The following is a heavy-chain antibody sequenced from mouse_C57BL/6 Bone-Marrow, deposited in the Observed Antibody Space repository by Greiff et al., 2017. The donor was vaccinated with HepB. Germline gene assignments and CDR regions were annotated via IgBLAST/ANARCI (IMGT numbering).Heavy chain of an antibody. CDR3: TTLYDYAAGFAY. Sequence: VQLQQSGAELVRPGASVKLSCTASGFNIKDDYMHWVKQRPEQGLEWIGWIYPENGDTEYASNFQGKATITADASSNTAYLQLSSLTSEDTAVYYCTTLYDYAAGFAYWGQGTLDTVSA. D-gene: IGHD2-4*01. V-gene: IGHV14-4*01. J-gene: IGHJ3*01. CDR2: IYPENGDT. CDR1: GFNIKDDY.